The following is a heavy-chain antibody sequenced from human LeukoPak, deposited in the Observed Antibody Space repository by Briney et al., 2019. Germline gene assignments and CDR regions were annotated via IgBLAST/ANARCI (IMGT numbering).Heavy chain of an antibody. V-gene: IGHV4-59*12. D-gene: IGHD3-10*01. CDR2: INHSGST. CDR3: ARDSGSGINWFDP. Sequence: SETPSLTCTVSGGSISSYYWSWIRQPPGKGLEWIGEINHSGSTNYSPSLKTRVTISVDTPKNQFSLKLSSVTAADTAVYYCARDSGSGINWFDPWGQGTLVTVSS. J-gene: IGHJ5*02. CDR1: GGSISSYY.